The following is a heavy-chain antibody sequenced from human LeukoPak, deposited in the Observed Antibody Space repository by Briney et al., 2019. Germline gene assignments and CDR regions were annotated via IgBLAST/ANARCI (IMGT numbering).Heavy chain of an antibody. V-gene: IGHV4-34*01. D-gene: IGHD3-3*01. CDR1: GGSFSGYY. CDR2: INHSGST. CDR3: ARGRVPDFWSGYYFDY. J-gene: IGHJ4*02. Sequence: SETLSLTCAVYGGSFSGYYWGWIRQPPGKGLEWIGEINHSGSTNYNPSLKSRVAISVDTSKNQFSLKLSSVTAADTAVYYCARGRVPDFWSGYYFDYWGQGTLVTVSP.